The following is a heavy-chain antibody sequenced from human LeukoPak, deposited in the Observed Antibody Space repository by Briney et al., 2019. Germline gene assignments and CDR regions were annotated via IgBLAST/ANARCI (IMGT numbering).Heavy chain of an antibody. V-gene: IGHV4-4*02. CDR3: ARNSGYSDLNY. Sequence: SETLSLTCAVSGDSFSGNNYWTWVRQPPGQGLEWIGEIYRSGATNYNPSLKSRVTVSRDKSENQFSLKLNSVTAADTAIYYCARNSGYSDLNYWGQGVLVTVSS. CDR2: IYRSGAT. D-gene: IGHD3-22*01. J-gene: IGHJ4*02. CDR1: GDSFSGNNY.